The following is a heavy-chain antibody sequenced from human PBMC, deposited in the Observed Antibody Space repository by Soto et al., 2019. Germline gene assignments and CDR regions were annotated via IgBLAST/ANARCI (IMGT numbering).Heavy chain of an antibody. CDR3: AKDRLRGVVVVSGTFDS. D-gene: IGHD2-15*01. J-gene: IGHJ4*02. Sequence: EVQLLESGGGLVPPGGSLRLTCETSGFTFSAHAMGWVRQAPGKRLEWVSAISGDGDSTSYADSVKGRMTISRDNSKNTLDLYMNSLTTDDTAIYYCAKDRLRGVVVVSGTFDSWGQGAPGLRLL. CDR2: ISGDGDST. V-gene: IGHV3-23*01. CDR1: GFTFSAHA.